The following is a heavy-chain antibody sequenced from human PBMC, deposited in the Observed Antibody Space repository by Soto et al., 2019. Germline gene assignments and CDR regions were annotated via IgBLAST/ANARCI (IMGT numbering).Heavy chain of an antibody. Sequence: GGSLRLSCAASGNNFTSLWMHWVRHVPGQGLVWVSRINTAGSATNYGDSVKGRFTISIDNAKNTVYLQMHSLRAEDTAVYYCVRGYSNYWGQGTLVTVSS. V-gene: IGHV3-74*01. CDR2: INTAGSAT. CDR1: GNNFTSLW. D-gene: IGHD5-12*01. J-gene: IGHJ4*02. CDR3: VRGYSNY.